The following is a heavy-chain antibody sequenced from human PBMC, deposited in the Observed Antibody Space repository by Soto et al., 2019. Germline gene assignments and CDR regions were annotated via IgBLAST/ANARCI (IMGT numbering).Heavy chain of an antibody. V-gene: IGHV1-2*04. J-gene: IGHJ6*02. Sequence: ASVKVSCKASGYTFTGYYMHWVRQAPGQGLGWMGWINPNSGGTNYAQKFQGWVTMTRDTSISTAYMELSRLRSDDTAVYYCARDILTGGNSRYYYYYGMDVWGQGTTVTVSS. D-gene: IGHD2-21*02. CDR3: ARDILTGGNSRYYYYYGMDV. CDR2: INPNSGGT. CDR1: GYTFTGYY.